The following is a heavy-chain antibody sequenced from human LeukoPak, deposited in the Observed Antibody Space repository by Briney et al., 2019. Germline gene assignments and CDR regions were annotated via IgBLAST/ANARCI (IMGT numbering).Heavy chain of an antibody. Sequence: SETLSLTCTVSGDSISNYYWSWIRQPAGKGLEWIGRIYTSGSTNYNPSLKGRVTMSVDTSKNQFSLKLSSVTAADTAVYYCARVSLVRGAPDYYFDYWGQGTLVTVSS. CDR3: ARVSLVRGAPDYYFDY. V-gene: IGHV4-4*07. CDR1: GDSISNYY. CDR2: IYTSGST. D-gene: IGHD3-10*01. J-gene: IGHJ4*02.